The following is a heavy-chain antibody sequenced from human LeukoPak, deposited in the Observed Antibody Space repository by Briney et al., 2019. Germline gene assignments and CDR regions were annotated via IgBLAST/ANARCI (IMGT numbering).Heavy chain of an antibody. CDR1: GGSFSSGGYY. J-gene: IGHJ4*02. CDR2: ISYSGIA. Sequence: PSQTLSLTCAVSGGSFSSGGYYWSWIRHHPGKGLEWLACISYSGIAYYNPSLKSRLTISVDTSKNQFSLELSSVTAADTALYYCARVLYDCYFDYWGQGTLVTVSS. D-gene: IGHD2-21*02. V-gene: IGHV4-31*11. CDR3: ARVLYDCYFDY.